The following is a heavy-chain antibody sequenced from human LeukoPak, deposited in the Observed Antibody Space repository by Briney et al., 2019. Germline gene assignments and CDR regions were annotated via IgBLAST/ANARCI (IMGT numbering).Heavy chain of an antibody. CDR2: INHSGST. V-gene: IGHV4-34*01. CDR1: GGSFSGYY. CDR3: ARDHRGITIFGVAFSSNWFDP. Sequence: PSETLSLTCAVYGGSFSGYYWTWIRQPPGKGLEWIGEINHSGSTNSNPSVKSRVSISADTSKNQFSLKLRSVTAADTAVYYCARDHRGITIFGVAFSSNWFDPWGQGTLVTVSS. D-gene: IGHD3-3*01. J-gene: IGHJ5*02.